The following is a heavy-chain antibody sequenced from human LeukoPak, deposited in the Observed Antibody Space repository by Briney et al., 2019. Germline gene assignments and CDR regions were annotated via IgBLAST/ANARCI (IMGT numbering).Heavy chain of an antibody. CDR2: IRQDGSEK. J-gene: IGHJ6*03. CDR3: ARDQGPYYVILTGYSGYMDV. D-gene: IGHD3-9*01. Sequence: PGGSLRLSCAASGFTFSSYWMSWVRQAPGKGLEWVANIRQDGSEKYYVDSVKGRFTISRDNAKNSLYLQMNSLRAEDTAVYYCARDQGPYYVILTGYSGYMDVWGKGTTVTVSS. CDR1: GFTFSSYW. V-gene: IGHV3-7*01.